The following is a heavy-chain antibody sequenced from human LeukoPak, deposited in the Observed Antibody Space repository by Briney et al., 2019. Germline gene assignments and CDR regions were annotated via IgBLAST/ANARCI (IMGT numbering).Heavy chain of an antibody. CDR2: ISYDGSNK. CDR3: ARDLDCSGGSCYSGSY. J-gene: IGHJ4*02. Sequence: GGSLRLSCAASGFIFSSYGMHWVRQAPGKGLEWVAVISYDGSNKYYADSVKGRFTISRDNSKNTLYLQMNSLRAEDTAVYYCARDLDCSGGSCYSGSYWGQGTLVTVSS. D-gene: IGHD2-15*01. CDR1: GFIFSSYG. V-gene: IGHV3-30*03.